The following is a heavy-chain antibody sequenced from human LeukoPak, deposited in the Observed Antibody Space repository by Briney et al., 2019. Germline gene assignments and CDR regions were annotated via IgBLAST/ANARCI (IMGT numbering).Heavy chain of an antibody. CDR1: GGSISSDY. Sequence: PSETLSLTCTVSGGSISSDYWSWIRQPPGKGLEWIGYIYYSGSTNYNPSLESRVTISVDTSKNQFSLKLSSVTAADTAVYYCARCPSMVRGDYFDYWGQGTLVTVSS. CDR3: ARCPSMVRGDYFDY. CDR2: IYYSGST. V-gene: IGHV4-59*01. D-gene: IGHD3-10*01. J-gene: IGHJ4*02.